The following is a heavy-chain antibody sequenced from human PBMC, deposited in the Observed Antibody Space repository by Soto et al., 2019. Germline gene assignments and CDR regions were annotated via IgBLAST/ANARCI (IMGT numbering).Heavy chain of an antibody. Sequence: ASVKVSCKASGYTFTSYGISWVRQAPGQGLEWMGWISAYNGNTNYAQKLQGRVTMTTDTSTSTAYMELRSLRSDDTAVYYCARDRAAYDYIWGSYRSWHYWGQGTLVTVSS. CDR2: ISAYNGNT. V-gene: IGHV1-18*01. CDR1: GYTFTSYG. CDR3: ARDRAAYDYIWGSYRSWHY. J-gene: IGHJ4*02. D-gene: IGHD3-16*02.